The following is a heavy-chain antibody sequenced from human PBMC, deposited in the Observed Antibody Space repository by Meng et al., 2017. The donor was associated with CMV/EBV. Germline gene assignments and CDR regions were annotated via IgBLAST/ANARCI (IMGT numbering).Heavy chain of an antibody. V-gene: IGHV3-7*01. D-gene: IGHD3-3*01. CDR3: ARDRLDFWSGYSTYYYYYGMDV. Sequence: ETLSLTCAASGFTFSSYWMSWVRQAPGKGLEWLANIKQDGSEKYYVDSVKGRFTISRDNAKNSLYLQMNSLRAEDTAVYYCARDRLDFWSGYSTYYYYYGMDVWGQGTTVTVSS. CDR2: IKQDGSEK. CDR1: GFTFSSYW. J-gene: IGHJ6*02.